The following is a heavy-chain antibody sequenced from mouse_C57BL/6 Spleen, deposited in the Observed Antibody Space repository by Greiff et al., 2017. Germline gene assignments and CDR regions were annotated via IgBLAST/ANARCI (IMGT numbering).Heavy chain of an antibody. CDR1: GFTFSSYA. V-gene: IGHV5-9-1*02. CDR2: ISSGGDYI. CDR3: TRDQGYYGSSGYFDV. D-gene: IGHD1-1*01. Sequence: EVMLVESGEGLVKPGGSLKLSCAASGFTFSSYAMSWVRQTPEKRLEWVAYISSGGDYIYYADTVKGRFTISRDNARNTLYLQMSSLKSEETAMYYCTRDQGYYGSSGYFDVWGTGTTVTVSS. J-gene: IGHJ1*03.